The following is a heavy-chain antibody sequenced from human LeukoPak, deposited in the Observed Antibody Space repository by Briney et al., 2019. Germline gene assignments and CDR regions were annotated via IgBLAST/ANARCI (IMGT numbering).Heavy chain of an antibody. CDR2: IYTSGST. D-gene: IGHD6-13*01. J-gene: IGHJ6*03. CDR1: GGSISSYY. V-gene: IGHV4-4*07. Sequence: SETLSLTCTVSGGSISSYYWSWIRQPAGKGLEWIGRIYTSGSTNYNPSLKSRVTMSVDTSMNQFSLKLSSVTAADTAVYYCARDTIAAALHYYYMDVWGKGTTVTVSS. CDR3: ARDTIAAALHYYYMDV.